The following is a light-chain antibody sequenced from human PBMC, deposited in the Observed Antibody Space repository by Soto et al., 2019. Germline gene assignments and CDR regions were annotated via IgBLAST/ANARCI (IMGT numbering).Light chain of an antibody. V-gene: IGKV1-39*01. Sequence: DIQMTQSPSSLSASVGDRVTITCRASQSISSYLNWYQQKPGKAXKLLIYAASSLQGGVPSRFSGSGSGTDFTLPISSLQPEDFANYYCQQSYSTPRITFGQGTRLEIK. CDR1: QSISSY. CDR2: AAS. CDR3: QQSYSTPRIT. J-gene: IGKJ5*01.